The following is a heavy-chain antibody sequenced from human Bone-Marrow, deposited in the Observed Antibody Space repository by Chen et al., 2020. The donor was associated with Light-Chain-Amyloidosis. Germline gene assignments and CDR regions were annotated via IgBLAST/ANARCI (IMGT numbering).Heavy chain of an antibody. J-gene: IGHJ5*02. V-gene: IGHV1-18*01. D-gene: IGHD3-10*01. CDR1: GYNFVSSG. CDR3: ARGHRYGSIDL. Sequence: QVQLVQSGAEVKKPGTSVKVSCKASGYNFVSSGINWVQQAPGQGFEWSGWISTCNDDTDLAQSLQGRVIMTSDTSTSTAYMGVRSLRSDDTAIYYCARGHRYGSIDLWGQGTLVTVSS. CDR2: ISTCNDDT.